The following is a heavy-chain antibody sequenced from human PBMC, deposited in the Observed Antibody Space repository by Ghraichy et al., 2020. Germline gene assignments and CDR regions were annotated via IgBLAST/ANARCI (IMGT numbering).Heavy chain of an antibody. CDR3: SRLIDY. V-gene: IGHV4-39*01. CDR2: AYYNGMP. Sequence: SETLSLTCSVSGDSISGSYHYWGWIRQPPGRGLEWISGAYYNGMPYYDSPLESRATISVDTSKNQFSLILSSVTAADTAVYYCSRLIDYWGPGILVNVSS. J-gene: IGHJ4*02. CDR1: GDSISGSYHY.